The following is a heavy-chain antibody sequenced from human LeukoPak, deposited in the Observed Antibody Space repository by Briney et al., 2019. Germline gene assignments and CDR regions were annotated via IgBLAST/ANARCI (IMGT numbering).Heavy chain of an antibody. J-gene: IGHJ5*02. V-gene: IGHV4-4*07. CDR3: ARGPLTVTRGFDP. Sequence: SETLSLTCTVSGGSINIYYWSWIRQPAGKGLEWIGRIYTSGSTNYNPSLKTRVTMSVDTSKNQFSLKLSSVTAADTAVYYCARGPLTVTRGFDPWGQGTLVTVSS. D-gene: IGHD4-17*01. CDR2: IYTSGST. CDR1: GGSINIYY.